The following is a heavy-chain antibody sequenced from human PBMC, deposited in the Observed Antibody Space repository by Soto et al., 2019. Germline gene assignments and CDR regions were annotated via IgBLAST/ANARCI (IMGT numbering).Heavy chain of an antibody. D-gene: IGHD3-3*01. J-gene: IGHJ6*02. CDR3: ARAGSDFWSGYLYGLGNEYYYYGMDV. V-gene: IGHV1-46*01. Sequence: SVRVSYRASGYTFTSCYMHWVRKAPGQGLEWMGIINPSGGSTSYAQKFQGRVTMTRDTSTSTVYMELSSLRSEDTAVYYCARAGSDFWSGYLYGLGNEYYYYGMDVWGQGTTVTSP. CDR2: INPSGGST. CDR1: GYTFTSCY.